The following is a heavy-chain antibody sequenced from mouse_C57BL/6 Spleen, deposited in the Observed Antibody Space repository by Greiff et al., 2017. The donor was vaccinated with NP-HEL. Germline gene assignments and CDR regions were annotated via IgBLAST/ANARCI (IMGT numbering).Heavy chain of an antibody. CDR2: IDPENGDT. CDR3: TLLDSSGYGY. CDR1: GFNIKDDY. V-gene: IGHV14-4*01. D-gene: IGHD3-2*02. Sequence: VQLQQSGAELVRPGASVKLSCTASGFNIKDDYMHWVKQRPEQGLEWIGWIDPENGDTEYASKFQGKATITADTSSNTAYLQLSSLTSEDTAVYYCTLLDSSGYGYWGQGTTLPVSS. J-gene: IGHJ2*01.